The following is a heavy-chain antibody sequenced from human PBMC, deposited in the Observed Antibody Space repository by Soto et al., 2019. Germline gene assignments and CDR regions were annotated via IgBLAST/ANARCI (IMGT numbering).Heavy chain of an antibody. V-gene: IGHV3-7*02. CDR1: GFTFSSYW. J-gene: IGHJ6*02. Sequence: PGGPPRLAWAASGFTFSSYWMSCVLQAPGKGLEWVANIKQDGSEKYYVDSVKGRFTISRDNAKNSLYLQMNSLRAEDTAVYYCAVCSGLYYYYYGMDVWGQGTTVTVSS. CDR2: IKQDGSEK. CDR3: AVCSGLYYYYYGMDV. D-gene: IGHD2-15*01.